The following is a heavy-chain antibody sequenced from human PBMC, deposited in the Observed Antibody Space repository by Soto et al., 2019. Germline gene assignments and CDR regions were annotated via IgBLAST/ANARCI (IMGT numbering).Heavy chain of an antibody. CDR3: ARMAAQETSYYDFWSGYYYSPPELWYYFDY. Sequence: SGPTLVNPTETLTLTCTVSGFSLSNARMGVSWIRQPPGKALEWLAHIFSNDEKSYSTSLKSRLTISKDTSKSQVVLTMTNMDPVDTATYYCARMAAQETSYYDFWSGYYYSPPELWYYFDYWSQGTLDIVSS. J-gene: IGHJ4*02. D-gene: IGHD3-3*01. CDR1: GFSLSNARMG. V-gene: IGHV2-26*01. CDR2: IFSNDEK.